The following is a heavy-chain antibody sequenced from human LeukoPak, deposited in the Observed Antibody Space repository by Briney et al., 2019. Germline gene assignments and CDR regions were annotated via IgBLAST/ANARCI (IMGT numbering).Heavy chain of an antibody. V-gene: IGHV3-23*01. CDR2: ISGSGSDT. Sequence: GGSLRLSCAASGFTFSRNAMIWVRQAPGKGLEWVSAISGSGSDTYYADSVKGRFTISRDNSKNTVYLRMNSLRAEDTAIYYCAKDPWGSRGYFDYWGQGTLATVSS. CDR3: AKDPWGSRGYFDY. D-gene: IGHD7-27*01. CDR1: GFTFSRNA. J-gene: IGHJ4*02.